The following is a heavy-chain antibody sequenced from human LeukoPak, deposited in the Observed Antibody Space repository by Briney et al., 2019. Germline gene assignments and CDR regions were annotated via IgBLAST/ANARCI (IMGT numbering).Heavy chain of an antibody. CDR3: ARVLYSNRAYYFDY. Sequence: SETLSLTCTVSGGSISSSSYYWGWIRQPPGKGLEWIGSIYYSGSTYYNPSLKSRVTISVDTSKNQFSLKLSSVTAADTAVYYCARVLYSNRAYYFDYWGQGTLVTVSS. J-gene: IGHJ4*02. V-gene: IGHV4-39*07. CDR1: GGSISSSSYY. CDR2: IYYSGST. D-gene: IGHD4-11*01.